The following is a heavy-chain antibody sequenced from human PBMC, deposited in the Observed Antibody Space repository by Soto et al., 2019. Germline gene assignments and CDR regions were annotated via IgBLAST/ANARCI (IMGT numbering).Heavy chain of an antibody. D-gene: IGHD5-18*01. V-gene: IGHV4-59*08. CDR1: GGSFSGYY. CDR2: IYYSGST. J-gene: IGHJ6*02. CDR3: ATQDTAMVTYYYYGMDV. Sequence: SETLSLTCAVYGGSFSGYYWSWIRQPPGKGLEWIGYIYYSGSTNYNPSLKSRVTISVDTSKNQFSLKLSSVTAADTAVYYCATQDTAMVTYYYYGMDVWGQGTKVTVSS.